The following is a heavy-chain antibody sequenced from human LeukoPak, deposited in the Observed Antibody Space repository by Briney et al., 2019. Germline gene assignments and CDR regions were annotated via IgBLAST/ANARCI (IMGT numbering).Heavy chain of an antibody. J-gene: IGHJ3*02. CDR2: ISGSGGST. Sequence: GGSLRLSCAASGFTFSSYAMSWVRQAPGKGLVWVSAISGSGGSTYYADSVKGRFAISRDNSKNTLYLQMNSLRAEDTAVYYCAKLVGYSSAFDIWGQGTMVTVSS. D-gene: IGHD1-26*01. V-gene: IGHV3-23*01. CDR3: AKLVGYSSAFDI. CDR1: GFTFSSYA.